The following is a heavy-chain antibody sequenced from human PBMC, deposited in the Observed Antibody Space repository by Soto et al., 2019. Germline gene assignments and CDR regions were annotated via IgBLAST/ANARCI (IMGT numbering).Heavy chain of an antibody. J-gene: IGHJ5*02. V-gene: IGHV1-2*04. Sequence: QVQLVQSGAEVKKPGASVKVSCKASGYTFTGYYMHWVRQAPGQGLEWMGWINPNSGGTNYAQKFQGWVTMTRDTSISTAYMELSRRRSDDTAVYYCARAQRSFCSSTSCYRPSGNWFDPWGQGTLVTVSS. D-gene: IGHD2-2*01. CDR1: GYTFTGYY. CDR3: ARAQRSFCSSTSCYRPSGNWFDP. CDR2: INPNSGGT.